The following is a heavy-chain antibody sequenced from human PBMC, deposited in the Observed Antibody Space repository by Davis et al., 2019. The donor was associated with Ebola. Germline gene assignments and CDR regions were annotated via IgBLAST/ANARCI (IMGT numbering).Heavy chain of an antibody. Sequence: PGGSLRLSCAASGFTFSSYSMNWVRQAPGKGLEWVSSISSSSSYIYYADSVKGRFTISRDNAKNSLYLQMNSLRAEDTAVYYCAKDPGIAVAGPYYYYYGMDVWGQGTTVTVSS. CDR2: ISSSSSYI. CDR1: GFTFSSYS. J-gene: IGHJ6*02. V-gene: IGHV3-21*04. D-gene: IGHD6-19*01. CDR3: AKDPGIAVAGPYYYYYGMDV.